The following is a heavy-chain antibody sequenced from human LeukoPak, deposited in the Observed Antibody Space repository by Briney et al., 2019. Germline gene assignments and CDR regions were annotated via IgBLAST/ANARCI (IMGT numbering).Heavy chain of an antibody. CDR1: GFTFSSYA. J-gene: IGHJ5*02. Sequence: PGGSLRLSCAASGFTFSSYAMSWVRQAPGKGLEGVSAISGSGGSTYYADSVKGRFTISRDNSKNTLYLQMNSLRAEDTAVYYCAKGVNYYGSGSYPSDNWFDPWGQGTLVTVSS. CDR2: ISGSGGST. CDR3: AKGVNYYGSGSYPSDNWFDP. V-gene: IGHV3-23*01. D-gene: IGHD3-10*01.